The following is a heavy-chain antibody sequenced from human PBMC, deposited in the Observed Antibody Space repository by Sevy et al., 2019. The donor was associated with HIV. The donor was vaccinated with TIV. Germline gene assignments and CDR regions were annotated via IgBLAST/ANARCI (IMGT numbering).Heavy chain of an antibody. CDR2: ISGSGDDTI. CDR3: ARDHVKDGDLGDYYYAMDV. CDR1: GFILSDYY. D-gene: IGHD4-17*01. V-gene: IGHV3-11*01. Sequence: GGSLRLSCVASGFILSDYYMSWVRQAPGKGLEWVSYISGSGDDTIYYADSVKGRFTISRDNTKNSLYLQMNSLRAEDTAVYYCARDHVKDGDLGDYYYAMDVWGQGTTVTVSS. J-gene: IGHJ6*02.